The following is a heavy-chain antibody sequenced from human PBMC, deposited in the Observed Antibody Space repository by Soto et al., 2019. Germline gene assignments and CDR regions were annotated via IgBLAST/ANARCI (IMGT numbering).Heavy chain of an antibody. V-gene: IGHV3-15*07. CDR2: IKSKTDGGTT. J-gene: IGHJ6*02. Sequence: GGSLRLSCAASGFTFSNAWMNWVRQAPGKGLEWVGRIKSKTDGGTTDYAAPVKGRFTISRDDSKNTLYLQMNSLKTEDTAVYYCTTGVDTAMAYYYYGMDVWGQGTTVTVSS. CDR3: TTGVDTAMAYYYYGMDV. CDR1: GFTFSNAW. D-gene: IGHD5-18*01.